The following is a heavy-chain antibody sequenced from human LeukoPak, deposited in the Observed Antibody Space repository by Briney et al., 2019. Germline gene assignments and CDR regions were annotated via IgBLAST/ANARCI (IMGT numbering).Heavy chain of an antibody. J-gene: IGHJ3*02. D-gene: IGHD2-15*01. CDR2: INSNSGDT. Sequence: ASVKVSCKTSGYAFTGHYIHWVRQAPGQGLEWLGWINSNSGDTKYEEKSQGRVTMTRDTSITTVYMDLTRLTSDDAAVYYCARVGLGKDTAFDIWGQGTMVTVPS. V-gene: IGHV1-2*02. CDR3: ARVGLGKDTAFDI. CDR1: GYAFTGHY.